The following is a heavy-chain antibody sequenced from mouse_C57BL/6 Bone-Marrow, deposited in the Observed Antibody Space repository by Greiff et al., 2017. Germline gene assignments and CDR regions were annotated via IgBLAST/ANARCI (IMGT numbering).Heavy chain of an antibody. J-gene: IGHJ2*01. V-gene: IGHV1-50*01. CDR1: GYTFTSYW. D-gene: IGHD2-4*01. Sequence: QVQLQQPGAELVKPGASVKLSCKASGYTFTSYWMQWVKQRPGQGLEWIGEIDPSDSYTNYNQKFKGKATLTVDTSSSTAYMQLSSLTSEDAAVYYCARGCYDYDGYYCDYWGQGTTLTVSS. CDR2: IDPSDSYT. CDR3: ARGCYDYDGYYCDY.